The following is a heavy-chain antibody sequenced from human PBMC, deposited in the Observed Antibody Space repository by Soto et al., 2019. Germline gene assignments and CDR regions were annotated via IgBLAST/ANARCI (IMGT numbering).Heavy chain of an antibody. CDR2: IYHSGST. CDR3: ARAGYSYGRIRFDP. CDR1: GGSISSGGYS. Sequence: QLQLQESASGLVKPSQTLSLTCAVSGGSISSGGYSWSWIRQPPGKGLEWIGYIYHSGSTYYNPSLKGRVTISVDRSKNQFSLKLSSVTAADTAVYYCARAGYSYGRIRFDPWGQGTLVTVSS. D-gene: IGHD5-18*01. J-gene: IGHJ5*02. V-gene: IGHV4-30-2*01.